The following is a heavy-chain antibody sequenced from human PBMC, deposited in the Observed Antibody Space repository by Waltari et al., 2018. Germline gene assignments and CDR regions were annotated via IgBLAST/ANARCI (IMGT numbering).Heavy chain of an antibody. D-gene: IGHD6-13*01. CDR1: GYTFTSYA. J-gene: IGHJ6*02. V-gene: IGHV1-3*01. Sequence: QVQLVQSGAEVKKPGASVKVSCKASGYTFTSYAMHWVRQAPGQRLEWMGWINAGNGNTKYSQKFQGRVTITRDTSASTAYMELSSLRAEDTAVYYCARAFTPAAGNYYYGMDVWGQGTTVTVSS. CDR2: INAGNGNT. CDR3: ARAFTPAAGNYYYGMDV.